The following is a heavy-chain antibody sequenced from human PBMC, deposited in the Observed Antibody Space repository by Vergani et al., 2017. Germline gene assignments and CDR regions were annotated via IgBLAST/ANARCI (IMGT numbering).Heavy chain of an antibody. V-gene: IGHV3-48*01. J-gene: IGHJ5*02. CDR3: ARESTSVVPADGFDH. Sequence: EVQLVESGGGLVQPGGSLRLSCAASGFTFSSYSMNWVRQAPGKGLEWVSYISSSSTIYYADSVKGRFTISRDNAKNSLYLQMNSLRAEDTAVYYCARESTSVVPADGFDHWGQGTLVTVSS. CDR1: GFTFSSYS. D-gene: IGHD2-2*01. CDR2: ISSSSTI.